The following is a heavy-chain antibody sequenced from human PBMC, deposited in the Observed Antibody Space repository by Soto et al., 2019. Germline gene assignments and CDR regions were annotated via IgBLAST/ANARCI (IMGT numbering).Heavy chain of an antibody. CDR2: IIPIFGTA. D-gene: IGHD6-13*01. Sequence: QVQLVQSGAEVKKPGSSVKVSCKASGGTFSSYAISWVRQAPGQGHEWMGGIIPIFGTANYAQKFQGRVTITADESTSTAYMELSSLRSEDTAVYYCARGGQQLTNYYYYYGMDVWGQGTTVTVSS. CDR3: ARGGQQLTNYYYYYGMDV. V-gene: IGHV1-69*01. J-gene: IGHJ6*02. CDR1: GGTFSSYA.